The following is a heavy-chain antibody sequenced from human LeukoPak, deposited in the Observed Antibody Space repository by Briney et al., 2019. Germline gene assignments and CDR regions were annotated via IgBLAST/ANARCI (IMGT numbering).Heavy chain of an antibody. V-gene: IGHV3-30*03. CDR3: ARDRGPYCSGGSCGGGDY. D-gene: IGHD2-15*01. Sequence: PGGSLRLSCAASGFTFSSYGMHWVRQAPGKGLEWVAVISYDGSNKYYADSVKGRFTISRDNSKNTLYLQMNSLRAEDTAVYYCARDRGPYCSGGSCGGGDYWGQGTLVTVSS. J-gene: IGHJ4*02. CDR2: ISYDGSNK. CDR1: GFTFSSYG.